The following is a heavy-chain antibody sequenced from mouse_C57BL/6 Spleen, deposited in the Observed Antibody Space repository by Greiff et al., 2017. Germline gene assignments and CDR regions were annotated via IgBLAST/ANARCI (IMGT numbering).Heavy chain of an antibody. CDR3: ARCDYEFAY. CDR1: GYTFTSYW. V-gene: IGHV1-64*01. D-gene: IGHD2-4*01. CDR2: IHPNSGST. J-gene: IGHJ3*01. Sequence: QVQLKQPGAELVKPGASVKLSCKASGYTFTSYWMHWVKQRPGQGLEWIGMIHPNSGSTNYNEKFKSKATLTVDKSSSTAYMQLSSLTSEDSAVYYCARCDYEFAYWGQGTLVTVSA.